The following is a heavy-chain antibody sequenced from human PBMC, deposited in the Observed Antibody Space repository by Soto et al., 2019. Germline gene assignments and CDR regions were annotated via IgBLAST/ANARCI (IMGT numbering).Heavy chain of an antibody. J-gene: IGHJ4*02. CDR1: GFTFSSYG. Sequence: QVQLVESGGGVVQPGRSLRLSCAASGFTFSSYGMRWVRQAPGKGLEWVAVIWYDGSNKYYADSVKGRFTISRDNSKNTLYLQMNSLRAEDTAVYYCARDTKSSYVLDYWGQGTLVTVSS. V-gene: IGHV3-33*01. CDR2: IWYDGSNK. D-gene: IGHD5-18*01. CDR3: ARDTKSSYVLDY.